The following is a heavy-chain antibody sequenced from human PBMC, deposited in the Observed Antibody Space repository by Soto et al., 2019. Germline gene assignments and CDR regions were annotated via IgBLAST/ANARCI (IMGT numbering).Heavy chain of an antibody. CDR1: GYSFSNYW. D-gene: IGHD1-1*01. J-gene: IGHJ6*03. Sequence: SGESLKISCRGSGYSFSNYWIRWVRQMPGKGLEWMGIIYPGDSDTRYSPSFQGQVTISADKSISTAYLQWSSLKASDTAMYYCARQYDYYYYYYMDVWGKGTTVTVSS. V-gene: IGHV5-51*01. CDR3: ARQYDYYYYYYMDV. CDR2: IYPGDSDT.